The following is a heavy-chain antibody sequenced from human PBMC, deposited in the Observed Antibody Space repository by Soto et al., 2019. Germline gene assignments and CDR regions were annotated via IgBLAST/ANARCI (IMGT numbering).Heavy chain of an antibody. Sequence: QVQLVESGGGVVQPGASLRLSCVASGFRFSGFAMHWVRQAPGKGLEWVAVISFDGREKFYVDSVKGRFSISRDDFHSTVFLQMDSLRPEDTGVYYCARDRGGYVHLWDKSNYWGQGTLLNVSS. CDR2: ISFDGREK. J-gene: IGHJ4*02. D-gene: IGHD5-12*01. CDR3: ARDRGGYVHLWDKSNY. V-gene: IGHV3-30*04. CDR1: GFRFSGFA.